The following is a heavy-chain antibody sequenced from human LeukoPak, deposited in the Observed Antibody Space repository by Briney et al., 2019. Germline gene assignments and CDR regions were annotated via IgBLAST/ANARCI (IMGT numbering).Heavy chain of an antibody. Sequence: AETLSLTCTVSGRSTSSYYWSWIRQPPGKGLEWIGHIYYSGSTNYSPSLKSRVTISVDTSKNQFSLKQTSVTPADTAVYYCARGPNRYYFDYWGQGTLVTVSS. V-gene: IGHV4-59*01. CDR3: ARGPNRYYFDY. CDR2: IYYSGST. D-gene: IGHD1-14*01. J-gene: IGHJ4*02. CDR1: GRSTSSYY.